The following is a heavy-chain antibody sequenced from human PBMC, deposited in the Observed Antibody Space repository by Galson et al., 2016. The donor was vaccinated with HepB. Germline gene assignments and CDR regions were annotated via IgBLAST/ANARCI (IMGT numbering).Heavy chain of an antibody. CDR1: GGSISGYF. J-gene: IGHJ6*02. Sequence: SETLSLTCTVSGGSISGYFWNWIRQPPGKGLEWIGNIYYSENTNYNPSLRSRVTISLDTSENHFSLKLTSVTAADTAVYYCARASNYQWDPIWDYDYYGMDVWGQGTTVTVSS. D-gene: IGHD1-26*01. V-gene: IGHV4-59*01. CDR2: IYYSENT. CDR3: ARASNYQWDPIWDYDYYGMDV.